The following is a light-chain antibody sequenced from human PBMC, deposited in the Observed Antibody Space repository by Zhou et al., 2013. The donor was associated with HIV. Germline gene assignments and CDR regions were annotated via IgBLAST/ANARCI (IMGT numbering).Light chain of an antibody. CDR3: QQYDASHT. V-gene: IGKV3-15*01. J-gene: IGKJ5*01. CDR1: QSVTSN. Sequence: EIVMTQSPATLSVSPGERATLSCRASQSVTSNLAWYQQKPGQAPRLLIYGASTRATGIPARFSGSGSGTEFTLTISRLEPEDFAMYYCQQYDASHTFGQGTRLEIK. CDR2: GAS.